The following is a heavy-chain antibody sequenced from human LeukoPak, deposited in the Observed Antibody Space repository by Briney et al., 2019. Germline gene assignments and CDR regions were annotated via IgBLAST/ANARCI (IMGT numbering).Heavy chain of an antibody. V-gene: IGHV1-2*02. CDR1: GYTFTGYY. Sequence: ASVKVSCKASGYTFTGYYMHWVRQAPGQGLEWMGWINPNSGGTNYAQKFQGRVTMTRDTSISTAYMELSRLRSDDTAVYYCARSLRYFDLLRFDYWGQGTLVTVSS. D-gene: IGHD3-9*01. CDR2: INPNSGGT. CDR3: ARSLRYFDLLRFDY. J-gene: IGHJ4*02.